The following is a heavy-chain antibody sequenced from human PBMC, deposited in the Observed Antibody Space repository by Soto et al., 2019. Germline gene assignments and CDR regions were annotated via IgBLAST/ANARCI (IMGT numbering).Heavy chain of an antibody. D-gene: IGHD4-17*01. Sequence: VRLSCAASGFTFSKYWMHWVRQVPGEGLVWVSRIKNDGSGATYADSVKGRFNITRDNAQNILYLQMNSLRAEDTAVYYCARDPPLTTVVVPTYYGMDVWGQGTTVTVSS. CDR2: IKNDGSGA. J-gene: IGHJ6*02. CDR3: ARDPPLTTVVVPTYYGMDV. CDR1: GFTFSKYW. V-gene: IGHV3-74*01.